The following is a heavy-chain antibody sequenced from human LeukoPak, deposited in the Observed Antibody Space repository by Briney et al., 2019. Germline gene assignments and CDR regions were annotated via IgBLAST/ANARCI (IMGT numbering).Heavy chain of an antibody. CDR1: GGTFSSYA. Sequence: ASVKVSCKASGGTFSSYAISWVRQAPGQGPEWMGGIIPIFGTANYEQKFQGRVTITTDESTSTAYMELSSLRSEDTAVYYCARVARSYDILYYFDYWGQGTLVTVSS. CDR3: ARVARSYDILYYFDY. D-gene: IGHD3-9*01. J-gene: IGHJ4*02. V-gene: IGHV1-69*05. CDR2: IIPIFGTA.